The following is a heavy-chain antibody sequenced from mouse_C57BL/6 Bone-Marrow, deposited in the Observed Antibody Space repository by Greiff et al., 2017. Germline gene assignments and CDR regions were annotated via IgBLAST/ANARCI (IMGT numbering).Heavy chain of an antibody. CDR3: ASVDLIYYYGSGYFDV. J-gene: IGHJ1*03. V-gene: IGHV1-55*01. CDR2: IYPGSGST. CDR1: GYTFTSYW. Sequence: VQLQQPGAELVKPGASVKMSCKASGYTFTSYWITWVKQRPGQGLEWIGDIYPGSGSTNYNAKFKSKATLTVDTSSSTAYMQLSSLTSEYSAVYYCASVDLIYYYGSGYFDVWGTGTTVTVSS. D-gene: IGHD1-1*01.